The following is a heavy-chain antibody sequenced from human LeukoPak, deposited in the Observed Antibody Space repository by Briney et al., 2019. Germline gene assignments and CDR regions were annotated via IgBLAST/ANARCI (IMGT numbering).Heavy chain of an antibody. Sequence: PGGSLRLTCAASGFTFSNYGIHWVRQAAGKGLEWVAVISHDADNKYYGDSVKGRFTIARDNSKNTLSLQMGSLRAEDTAVYFCAKDRYRHYYGSGTYYKGYGVDVWGQGTTVIVSS. CDR2: ISHDADNK. V-gene: IGHV3-30*18. CDR3: AKDRYRHYYGSGTYYKGYGVDV. J-gene: IGHJ6*02. D-gene: IGHD3-10*01. CDR1: GFTFSNYG.